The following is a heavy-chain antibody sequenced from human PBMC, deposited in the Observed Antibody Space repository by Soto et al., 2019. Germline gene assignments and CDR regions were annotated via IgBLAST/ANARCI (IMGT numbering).Heavy chain of an antibody. D-gene: IGHD2-2*01. Sequence: QVQLEESGGGVVQPGTSMRLSCAASGFSFNNYNLHWVRQAPGKGLEWVAVVSYEGNNKYYGDSVKGRFTNSKDDSKTTVYLRMTNLRSEDTAKYYCARAASTTYQPHVCHCYGMAVLSLGSTVTVSS. CDR1: GFSFNNYN. J-gene: IGHJ6*02. CDR2: VSYEGNNK. CDR3: ARAASTTYQPHVCHCYGMAV. V-gene: IGHV3-30-3*01.